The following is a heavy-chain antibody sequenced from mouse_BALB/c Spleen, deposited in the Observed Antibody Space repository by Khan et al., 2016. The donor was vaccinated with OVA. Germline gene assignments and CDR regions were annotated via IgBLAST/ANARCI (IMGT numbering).Heavy chain of an antibody. CDR1: GYTFTDYY. CDR2: ISPGSGAT. CDR3: ARRNYFGYTFAY. V-gene: IGHV1-77*01. J-gene: IGHJ3*01. D-gene: IGHD1-2*01. Sequence: VQLQESGAELARPGASVKLSCKASGYTFTDYYINWVKQSTGQGLEWIGEISPGSGATYYNERFKDKATLTADKSSSTAFMQLSSLTSEASAVYFCARRNYFGYTFAYWGQGTLVTVSA.